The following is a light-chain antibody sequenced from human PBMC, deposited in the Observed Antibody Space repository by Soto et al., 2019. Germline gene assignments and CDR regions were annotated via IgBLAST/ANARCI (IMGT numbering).Light chain of an antibody. J-gene: IGKJ1*01. CDR2: KAS. V-gene: IGKV1-5*03. CDR3: QQSYSTPWT. CDR1: QSISSW. Sequence: GDRVTITCRASQSISSWLAWYQQKPGKAPKLLMYKASSLESGVPSRFSGSGSGTDFTLTISSLQPEDFATYYCQQSYSTPWTFGQGTKVDI.